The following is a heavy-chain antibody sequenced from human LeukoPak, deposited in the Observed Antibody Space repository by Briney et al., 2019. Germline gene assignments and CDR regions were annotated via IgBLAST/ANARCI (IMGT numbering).Heavy chain of an antibody. V-gene: IGHV1-69*05. CDR3: ARDPGRGYYYYYFMDV. J-gene: IGHJ6*03. Sequence: ASGNLSFKASGATFTSYAISWVRQAPAPGLEWMGGIIPIFGTANYAQKFQGRVTITTDESTSTAYRELSSLRSEDTAVYYCARDPGRGYYYYYFMDVWGKGTTVTVSS. D-gene: IGHD3-10*01. CDR1: GATFTSYA. CDR2: IIPIFGTA.